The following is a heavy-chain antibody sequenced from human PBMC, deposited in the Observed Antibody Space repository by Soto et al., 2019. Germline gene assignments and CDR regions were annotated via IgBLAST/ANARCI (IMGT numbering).Heavy chain of an antibody. CDR2: IYSGGCA. V-gene: IGHV3-66*04. CDR1: GFTVSSNY. J-gene: IGHJ4*02. D-gene: IGHD5-18*01. Sequence: EVQLVESGGGLVQPGGSLRLSCAASGFTVSSNYMSWVRQAPGKGLEYVSVIYSGGCAYYADSVKGRFTISRDNSKNTLYLQMNSLRAEDTAVYYCARHGYSYGGGYFDYWGQGTLVTVSS. CDR3: ARHGYSYGGGYFDY.